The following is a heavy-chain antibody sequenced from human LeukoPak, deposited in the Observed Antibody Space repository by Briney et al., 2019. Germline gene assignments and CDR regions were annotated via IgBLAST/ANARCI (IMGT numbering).Heavy chain of an antibody. J-gene: IGHJ4*02. CDR2: ISSSSSYI. CDR3: AREASTGRIQLWSYYFDY. V-gene: IGHV3-21*01. D-gene: IGHD5-18*01. Sequence: GGSLRLSCAASGFTFSSYSMNWVRQAPGKGLEWVSSISSSSSYIYYADSVKGRFTISRDNAKNSLYLQMNSLRAEDTAVYYCAREASTGRIQLWSYYFDYWGQGTLVTVSS. CDR1: GFTFSSYS.